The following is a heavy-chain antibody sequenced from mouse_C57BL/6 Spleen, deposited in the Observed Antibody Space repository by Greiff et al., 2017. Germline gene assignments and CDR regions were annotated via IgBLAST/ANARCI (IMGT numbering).Heavy chain of an antibody. J-gene: IGHJ2*01. Sequence: QVQLQQSGAELVRPGASVTLSCKASGYTFTDYEMHWVKQTPVHGLEWIGAIDPETGGTAYNQKFKGKAILTADKSSSTAYMELRSLPSEDSAVYYWTSSWDSSCYVFDYWGQGTTLTVSS. CDR2: IDPETGGT. CDR1: GYTFTDYE. V-gene: IGHV1-15*01. CDR3: TSSWDSSCYVFDY. D-gene: IGHD3-2*02.